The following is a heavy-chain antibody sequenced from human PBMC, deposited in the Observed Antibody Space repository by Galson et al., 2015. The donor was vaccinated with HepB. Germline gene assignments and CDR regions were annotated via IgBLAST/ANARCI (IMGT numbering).Heavy chain of an antibody. CDR2: ISAYNGNT. Sequence: SVKVSCKASGYTFTSYGISWVRQAPGQGLEWMGWISAYNGNTNYTQKLQGRVTLTTDTSTSTAYMELRSLKSDDTAVYYCARAGTVAGKNVILPEYFQHWGQGALVTVSS. CDR3: ARAGTVAGKNVILPEYFQH. D-gene: IGHD6-19*01. CDR1: GYTFTSYG. V-gene: IGHV1-18*04. J-gene: IGHJ1*01.